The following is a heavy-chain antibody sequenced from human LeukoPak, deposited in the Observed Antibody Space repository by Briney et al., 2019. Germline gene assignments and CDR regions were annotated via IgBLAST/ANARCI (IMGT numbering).Heavy chain of an antibody. CDR2: ISSSSSYI. D-gene: IGHD3-16*01. CDR1: GFTFDDYA. J-gene: IGHJ4*02. Sequence: GGSLRLSCAASGFTFDDYAMHWVRQAPGKGLEWVSSISSSSSYIYYADSVKGRFSISGDNAKSSLDLQMNSLRAEDTAVYYCARAMSTFGGVRNYFDSWGQGTLVTVSS. V-gene: IGHV3-21*06. CDR3: ARAMSTFGGVRNYFDS.